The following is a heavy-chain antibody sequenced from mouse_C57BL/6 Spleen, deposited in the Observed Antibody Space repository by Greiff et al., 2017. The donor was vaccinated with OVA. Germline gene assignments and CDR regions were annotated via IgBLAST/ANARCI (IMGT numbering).Heavy chain of an antibody. Sequence: EVQVVESGPGLVKPSQSLSLTCSVTGYSITSGYYWNWIRQFPGNKLEWMGYISYDGSNNYNPSLKNRISITRDTSKNQFFLKLNSVTTEDTATYYCAREGYDYDERFAYWGQGTLVTVSA. CDR2: ISYDGSN. D-gene: IGHD2-4*01. CDR1: GYSITSGYY. V-gene: IGHV3-6*01. CDR3: AREGYDYDERFAY. J-gene: IGHJ3*01.